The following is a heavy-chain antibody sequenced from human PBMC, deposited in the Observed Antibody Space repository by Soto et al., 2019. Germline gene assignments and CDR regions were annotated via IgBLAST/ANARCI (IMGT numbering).Heavy chain of an antibody. CDR2: ISAYNGNT. Sequence: GASVKVSCKASGYTFTSYGISWVRQAPGQGLEWMGWISAYNGNTNYAQKLQGRVTMTTDTSTSTAYMELRSLRSDDTAVYYCARAYRLRLGELSLLGAFDIRGQGTLVTVSS. CDR3: ARAYRLRLGELSLLGAFDI. V-gene: IGHV1-18*04. CDR1: GYTFTSYG. D-gene: IGHD3-16*02. J-gene: IGHJ3*02.